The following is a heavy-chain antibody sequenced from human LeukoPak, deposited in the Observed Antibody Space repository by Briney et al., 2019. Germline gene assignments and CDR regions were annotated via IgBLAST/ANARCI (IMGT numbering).Heavy chain of an antibody. CDR2: IIPTLGIA. Sequence: SVKVSCKASGGTFSSYTISWVRQAPGQGLEWMGRIIPTLGIANYAQKFQGRVTITADKSTSTAYMELSSLRSEDTAVYYCARRYGRGPADYWGQGTLVTVSS. CDR3: ARRYGRGPADY. CDR1: GGTFSSYT. D-gene: IGHD5-24*01. V-gene: IGHV1-69*02. J-gene: IGHJ4*02.